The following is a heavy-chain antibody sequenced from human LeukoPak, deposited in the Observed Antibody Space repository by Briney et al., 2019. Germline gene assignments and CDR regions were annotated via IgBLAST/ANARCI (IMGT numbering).Heavy chain of an antibody. CDR2: INPNSGGT. D-gene: IGHD3-3*01. CDR3: ARNYDFWSGFDP. Sequence: ASVKVSCKASGYTFTGYYMHWVRQAPGQGLEWMGWINPNSGGTNYAQKFQGRVTMTRDTSISTAYMELSRLRSDDTAVSYCARNYDFWSGFDPWGQGTLVIVSS. CDR1: GYTFTGYY. J-gene: IGHJ5*02. V-gene: IGHV1-2*02.